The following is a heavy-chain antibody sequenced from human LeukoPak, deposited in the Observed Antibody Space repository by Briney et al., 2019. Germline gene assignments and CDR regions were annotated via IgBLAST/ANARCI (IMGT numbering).Heavy chain of an antibody. CDR2: IIPIFGTA. Sequence: GASVKVFCKASGGTFSSYAISWVRQAPGQGLEWMGGIIPIFGTANYAQKFQGRVTITADESTSTAYMELSSLRSEDTAVYYCARLRYANYGMDVWGQGTTVTVSS. CDR1: GGTFSSYA. D-gene: IGHD3-9*01. V-gene: IGHV1-69*13. CDR3: ARLRYANYGMDV. J-gene: IGHJ6*02.